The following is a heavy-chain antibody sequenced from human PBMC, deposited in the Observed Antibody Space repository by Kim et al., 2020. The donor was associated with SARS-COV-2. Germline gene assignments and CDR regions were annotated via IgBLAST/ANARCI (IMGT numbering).Heavy chain of an antibody. J-gene: IGHJ4*02. CDR3: ARDGGYSSSLFDY. V-gene: IGHV4-59*01. D-gene: IGHD6-6*01. Sequence: YNPSLKSRVTISVDTSKNQFSLKLSSVTAADTAVYYCARDGGYSSSLFDYWGQGTLVTVSS.